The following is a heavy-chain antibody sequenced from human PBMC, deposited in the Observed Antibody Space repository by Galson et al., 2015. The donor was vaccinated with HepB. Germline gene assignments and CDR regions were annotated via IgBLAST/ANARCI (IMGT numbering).Heavy chain of an antibody. CDR2: VVA. J-gene: IGHJ4*02. D-gene: IGHD5-18*01. CDR3: AKDGPLIQLWFFGTDSGDY. Sequence: SLRLSCAASGISFCSYEMRWVCQAPGKGLEWSQLVVADSVRGRFTISRDNSKNTLYLQMNSLRAEDTAVYYCAKDGPLIQLWFFGTDSGDYWGQGTLVTVSS. V-gene: IGHV3-23*01. CDR1: GISFCSYE.